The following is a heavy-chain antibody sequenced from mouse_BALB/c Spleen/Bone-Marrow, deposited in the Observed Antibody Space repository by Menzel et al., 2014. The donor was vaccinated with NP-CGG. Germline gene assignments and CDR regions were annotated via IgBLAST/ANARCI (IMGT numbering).Heavy chain of an antibody. V-gene: IGHV14-3*02. CDR2: IDPANDNT. Sequence: EVELQQSGVESVKRGASLKLSCTASGFNIKDTYMHWVRQRPEQGLEWIGRIDPANDNTKYDPKFQGKATITEDTSSNPAYLQLSSLTSENTAFYYCANYVYGFYFDYW. CDR3: ANYVYGFYFDY. J-gene: IGHJ2*01. CDR1: GFNIKDTY. D-gene: IGHD1-1*01.